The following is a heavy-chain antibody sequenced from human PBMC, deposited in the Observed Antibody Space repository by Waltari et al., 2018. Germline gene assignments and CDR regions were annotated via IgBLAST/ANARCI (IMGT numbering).Heavy chain of an antibody. V-gene: IGHV2-5*02. D-gene: IGHD3-22*01. CDR3: AHRLRRYTREQYYYDSSGYLYYFDY. Sequence: GFSLSTSGVGVGWIRQPPGKALEWLALIYWDDDKRYSPSLKSRLTITKDTSKNQVVLTMTNMDPVDTATYYCAHRLRRYTREQYYYDSSGYLYYFDYWGQGTLVTVSS. J-gene: IGHJ4*02. CDR1: GFSLSTSGVG. CDR2: IYWDDDK.